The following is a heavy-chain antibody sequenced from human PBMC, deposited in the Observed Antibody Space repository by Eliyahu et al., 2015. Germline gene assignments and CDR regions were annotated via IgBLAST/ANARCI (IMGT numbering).Heavy chain of an antibody. J-gene: IGHJ4*02. V-gene: IGHV3-30*01. CDR2: XSYDGSNK. CDR3: ARDPQYGGYSLFDY. CDR1: GFTFSSYA. D-gene: IGHD5-12*01. Sequence: QVQLVESGGGVVQPGRSLRXXCXASGFTFSSYAXHWVRQAPGKGLEWXAVXSYDGSNKYYADSVKGRFTISRDNSKNTLYLQMNSLRAEDTAVYYCARDPQYGGYSLFDYWGQGTLVTVSS.